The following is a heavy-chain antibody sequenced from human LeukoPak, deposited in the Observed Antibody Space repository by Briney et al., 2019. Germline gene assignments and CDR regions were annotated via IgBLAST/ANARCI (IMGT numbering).Heavy chain of an antibody. D-gene: IGHD3-22*01. Sequence: GASVKVSCKASGYTFTGYYMHWGRQAPGQGLEGMGWINPNSGGTNYAQKFQGRVTMTRDTSISTAYMELSRLRSDDTAVYYSARDLYDSSGYYSSPGFGYWGQGTLVTVSS. CDR3: ARDLYDSSGYYSSPGFGY. CDR2: INPNSGGT. V-gene: IGHV1-2*02. J-gene: IGHJ4*02. CDR1: GYTFTGYY.